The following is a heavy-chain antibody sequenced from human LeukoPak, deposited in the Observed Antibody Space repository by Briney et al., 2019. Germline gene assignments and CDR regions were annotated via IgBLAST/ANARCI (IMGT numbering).Heavy chain of an antibody. V-gene: IGHV1-18*01. CDR3: AREGVGQSGYDFENDY. J-gene: IGHJ4*02. D-gene: IGHD5-12*01. CDR2: ISAYNGNT. CDR1: GYTSTSYG. Sequence: ASVKVSCKASGYTSTSYGISWVRQAPGQGLEWMGWISAYNGNTNYAQKLQGRVTMTTDTSTSTAYMELRSLRSDDTAVYYCAREGVGQSGYDFENDYWGQGTLVTVSS.